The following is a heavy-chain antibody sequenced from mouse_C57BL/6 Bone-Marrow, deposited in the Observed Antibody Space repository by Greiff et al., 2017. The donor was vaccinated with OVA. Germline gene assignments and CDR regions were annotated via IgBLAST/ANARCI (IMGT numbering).Heavy chain of an antibody. D-gene: IGHD4-1*01. CDR3: ARERGRGAMDY. J-gene: IGHJ4*01. V-gene: IGHV1-82*01. CDR2: IYPGDGDT. Sequence: QVQLQQSGPELVKPGASVKISCKASGYAFSSSWMNWVKQRPGKGLEWIGRIYPGDGDTNYNGKFKGKATLTADKSSSTAYMQLSSLTSEDSAVYFCARERGRGAMDYWGQGTSVTVSS. CDR1: GYAFSSSW.